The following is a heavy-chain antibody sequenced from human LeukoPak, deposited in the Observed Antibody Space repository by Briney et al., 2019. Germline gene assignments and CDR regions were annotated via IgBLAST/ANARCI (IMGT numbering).Heavy chain of an antibody. CDR1: GGSFSGYY. V-gene: IGHV4-34*01. J-gene: IGHJ3*02. D-gene: IGHD6-19*01. CDR3: ARWPQWLVPTHDDASDI. CDR2: INHSGST. Sequence: SETLSLTCAVYGGSFSGYYWSWIRQPPGKGLEWIGEINHSGSTNYNPSLKSRVTISVDTSKNQFSLKLSSVTAADTAVYYCARWPQWLVPTHDDASDIWGQGTMVTVSS.